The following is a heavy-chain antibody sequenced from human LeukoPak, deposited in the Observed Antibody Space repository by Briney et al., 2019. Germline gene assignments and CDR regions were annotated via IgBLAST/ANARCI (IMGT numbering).Heavy chain of an antibody. CDR2: ISGSGGST. D-gene: IGHD3-10*01. J-gene: IGHJ4*02. V-gene: IGHV3-23*01. CDR1: GFTFSSYA. CDR3: AKAAYYGSGSHNDY. Sequence: PGGSLRLSCAASGFTFSSYAMSWVRQAPGKGLEWVSAISGSGGSTYYADSVKGRFTISRGNSKNTLYLQMNSLRAEDTAVYYCAKAAYYGSGSHNDYWGQGTLVTVSS.